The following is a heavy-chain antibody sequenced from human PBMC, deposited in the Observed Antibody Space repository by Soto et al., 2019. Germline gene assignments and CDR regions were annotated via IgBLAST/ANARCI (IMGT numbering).Heavy chain of an antibody. D-gene: IGHD1-26*01. Sequence: EVQLVESGGGLVQPGGSLRLSCGASGFTFSNHWMHWVRQTPGKGLVWVSRTNSDGSSTSYADSVKGRFTISRDNGKNTLYLQMNSLRAEDTALYHCARTGKVGPTVNYFDSWGQGTLVTVSS. CDR1: GFTFSNHW. CDR2: TNSDGSST. J-gene: IGHJ4*02. CDR3: ARTGKVGPTVNYFDS. V-gene: IGHV3-74*01.